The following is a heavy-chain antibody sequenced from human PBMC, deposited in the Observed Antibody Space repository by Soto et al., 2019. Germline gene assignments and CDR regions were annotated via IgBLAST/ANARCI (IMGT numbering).Heavy chain of an antibody. CDR2: ISYTGTT. Sequence: QVQLQESGPGLVKPSDSLSLTCTVSGVSVNSGYGSWIRQPPGTGLEWIGRISYTGTTNYNLSRMRRFTISPDNAKTQFSLKLSSVNAADTSVEYCSRGADGDYFDSWGQGTLVTVSS. CDR1: GVSVNSGY. J-gene: IGHJ4*02. V-gene: IGHV4-59*02. D-gene: IGHD3-16*01. CDR3: SRGADGDYFDS.